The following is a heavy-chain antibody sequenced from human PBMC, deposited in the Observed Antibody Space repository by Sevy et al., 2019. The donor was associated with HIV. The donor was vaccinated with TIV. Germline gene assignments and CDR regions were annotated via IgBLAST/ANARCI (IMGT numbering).Heavy chain of an antibody. CDR1: GFTFSSYG. CDR2: ISYDGSNK. CDR3: AKDLKIAAAGPDY. J-gene: IGHJ4*02. Sequence: GVSLRLSCAASGFTFSSYGMHWVRQAPGKGLEWVAVISYDGSNKYYADSVKGRFTISRDNSKNTLYLQMNSLRAEDTAVYYCAKDLKIAAAGPDYWGQGTLVTVSS. D-gene: IGHD6-13*01. V-gene: IGHV3-30*18.